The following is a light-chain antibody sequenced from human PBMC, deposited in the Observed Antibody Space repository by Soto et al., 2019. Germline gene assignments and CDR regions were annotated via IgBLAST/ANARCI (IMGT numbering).Light chain of an antibody. CDR2: KAS. Sequence: DIQMTQSPSTLSASVGDRVTITCRASQSISNCLAWYQQKPGKAPKLLIYKASSLESGVPSRFSGSGSGPEFTLTISSLQPDDFATYYCQQYNSYPYTFGQGTKLEIK. J-gene: IGKJ2*01. V-gene: IGKV1-5*03. CDR3: QQYNSYPYT. CDR1: QSISNC.